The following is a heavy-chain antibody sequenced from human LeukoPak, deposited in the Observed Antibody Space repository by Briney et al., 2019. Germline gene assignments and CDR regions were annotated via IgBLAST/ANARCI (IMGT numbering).Heavy chain of an antibody. Sequence: SETLSLTCAVYGGSFSGYYWSWIRQPPGKGLEWIGEINHSGSTNYNPSLKSRVTISVDTSKNQFSLNLSSVTAADTAVYYCASQSSAYSGSYAPRLSPFDYWGQGTLVTVSS. J-gene: IGHJ4*02. CDR1: GGSFSGYY. CDR2: INHSGST. CDR3: ASQSSAYSGSYAPRLSPFDY. D-gene: IGHD1-26*01. V-gene: IGHV4-34*01.